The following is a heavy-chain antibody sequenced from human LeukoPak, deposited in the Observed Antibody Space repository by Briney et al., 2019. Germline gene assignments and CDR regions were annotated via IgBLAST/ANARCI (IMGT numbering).Heavy chain of an antibody. CDR1: GFTFSSYS. CDR2: ISSSSSYI. V-gene: IGHV3-21*01. J-gene: IGHJ4*02. CDR3: ARDRGTTMIVAFDY. Sequence: GGSLRLSCAASGFTFSSYSMNWVCQAPGKGLEWVSSISSSSSYIYYADSVKGRFTISRDNAKNSLYLQMNSLRAEDTAVYYCARDRGTTMIVAFDYWGQGTLVTVSS. D-gene: IGHD3-22*01.